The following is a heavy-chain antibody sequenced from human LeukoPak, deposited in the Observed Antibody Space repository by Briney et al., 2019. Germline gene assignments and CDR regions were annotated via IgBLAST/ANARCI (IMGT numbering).Heavy chain of an antibody. CDR1: GGTFSSYA. CDR3: ARDPRGDYVTSDWYFDL. V-gene: IGHV1-69*13. Sequence: GASVKVSCKASGGTFSSYAISWVRQAPGQGLEWMGGIIPIFGTANYAQKFQGRVTITADESTSTAYMELSSLRSEDTAVYYCARDPRGDYVTSDWYFDLWGRGTLVTVSS. J-gene: IGHJ2*01. D-gene: IGHD4-17*01. CDR2: IIPIFGTA.